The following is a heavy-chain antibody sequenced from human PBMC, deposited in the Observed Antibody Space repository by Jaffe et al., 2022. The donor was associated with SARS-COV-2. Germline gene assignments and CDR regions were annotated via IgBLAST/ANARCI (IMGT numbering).Heavy chain of an antibody. J-gene: IGHJ4*02. CDR3: ARDIGRFGELLDY. D-gene: IGHD3-10*01. CDR1: GFTFSSYG. CDR2: IWYDGSNK. Sequence: QVQLVESGGGVVQPGRSLRLSCAASGFTFSSYGMHWVRQAPGKGLEWVAVIWYDGSNKYYADSVKGRFTISRDNSKNTLYLQMNSLRAEDTAVYYCARDIGRFGELLDYWGQGTLVTVSS. V-gene: IGHV3-33*01.